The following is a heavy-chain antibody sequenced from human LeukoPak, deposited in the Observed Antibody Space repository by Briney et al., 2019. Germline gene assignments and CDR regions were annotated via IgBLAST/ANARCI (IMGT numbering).Heavy chain of an antibody. Sequence: SQTLSLTCTVSGGSISRGGYYWSWIRQHPGKGLEWIGYIYYSGSTYYNPSLKSRVTISVDASKNQFSLKLSSVTAADTAVYYCARANIVVVPAAPDFDYWGQGTLVTVSS. CDR3: ARANIVVVPAAPDFDY. CDR1: GGSISRGGYY. CDR2: IYYSGST. V-gene: IGHV4-31*03. D-gene: IGHD2-2*01. J-gene: IGHJ4*02.